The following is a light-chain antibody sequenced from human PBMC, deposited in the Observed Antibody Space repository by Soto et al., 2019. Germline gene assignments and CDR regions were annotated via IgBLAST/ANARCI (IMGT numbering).Light chain of an antibody. V-gene: IGKV3-20*01. CDR1: QSVSSSY. Sequence: EIVLTQSPGTLSLSPGERATLSCRASQSVSSSYLAWYQQKPGQAPRLLIYGASSRATGIPDRFSGSGSGTDFTLTSSRLEPEDFAVYYCQQYGRTFGQGTMVEIK. CDR2: GAS. J-gene: IGKJ1*01. CDR3: QQYGRT.